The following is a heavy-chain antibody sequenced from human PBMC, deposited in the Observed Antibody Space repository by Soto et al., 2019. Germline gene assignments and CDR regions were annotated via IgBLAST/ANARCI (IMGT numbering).Heavy chain of an antibody. V-gene: IGHV1-69*06. J-gene: IGHJ6*02. CDR2: IIPIFGTA. D-gene: IGHD2-15*01. CDR3: ARPCGGSSPYYNYGIDV. Sequence: QVQLVQSGAEVKKPGCSVKVSCKASGGTFSSYAISWVRQAPGQGLEWMGGIIPIFGTANYAQKFQGRVTITADKATSTSYIELSSLRSEHTAVYYCARPCGGSSPYYNYGIDVSGQRTTVTVTS. CDR1: GGTFSSYA.